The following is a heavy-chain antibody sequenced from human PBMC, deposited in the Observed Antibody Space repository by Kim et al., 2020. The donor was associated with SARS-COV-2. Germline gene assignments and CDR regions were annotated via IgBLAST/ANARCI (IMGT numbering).Heavy chain of an antibody. CDR2: ISYDGSNK. CDR1: GFTFSSYG. CDR3: ARADSSGWYDRYYYYYGMDV. J-gene: IGHJ6*02. V-gene: IGHV3-33*05. D-gene: IGHD6-19*01. Sequence: GGSLRLSCAASGFTFSSYGMHWVRQAPGKGLEWVAVISYDGSNKYYADSVKGRFTISRDNSKNTLYLQMNSLRAEDTAVYYCARADSSGWYDRYYYYYGMDVWGQGTTVTVSS.